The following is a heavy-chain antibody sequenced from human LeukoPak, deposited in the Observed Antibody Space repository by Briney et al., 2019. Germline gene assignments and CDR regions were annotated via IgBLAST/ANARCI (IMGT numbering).Heavy chain of an antibody. CDR2: IKQDGSEK. CDR1: GFTFSSYW. V-gene: IGHV3-7*01. Sequence: GGSPRLSCAASGFTFSSYWMSWVRQAPGKGLEWVANIKQDGSEKYYVDSVKGRFTISRDNAKNSLYLQMNSLRAEDTAVYYCASVHYYDSSGYPGYWGQGTLVTVSS. D-gene: IGHD3-22*01. J-gene: IGHJ4*02. CDR3: ASVHYYDSSGYPGY.